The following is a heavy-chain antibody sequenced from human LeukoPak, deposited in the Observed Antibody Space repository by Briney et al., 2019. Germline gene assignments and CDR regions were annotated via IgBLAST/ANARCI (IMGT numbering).Heavy chain of an antibody. V-gene: IGHV4-39*01. CDR1: GGSISSSSYY. J-gene: IGHJ1*01. CDR2: IYYSGST. CDR3: ARHPYDTSGGAEYFQH. D-gene: IGHD3-22*01. Sequence: SETLSLTCTVSGGSISSSSYYWGWIRQPPGKGLEWIGSIYYSGSTYYNPSLKSRVTISVDTSKNQFSLKLSSVTAPDTAVYYCARHPYDTSGGAEYFQHWGQGTLVTVS.